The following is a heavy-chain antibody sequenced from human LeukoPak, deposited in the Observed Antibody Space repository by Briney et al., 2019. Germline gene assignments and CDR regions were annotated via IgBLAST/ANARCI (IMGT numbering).Heavy chain of an antibody. D-gene: IGHD5-18*01. CDR2: INSDGSST. CDR3: ARDQRGFSYSKYYFDY. CDR1: GFTFSSYA. V-gene: IGHV3-74*01. J-gene: IGHJ4*02. Sequence: PGGSLRLSCAASGFTFSSYAMSWVRQAPGKGLEWVSRINSDGSSTSYADSVKGRFTISRDNSKNTLYLQMNSLRAEDTAVYYCARDQRGFSYSKYYFDYWGQGTLVTVSS.